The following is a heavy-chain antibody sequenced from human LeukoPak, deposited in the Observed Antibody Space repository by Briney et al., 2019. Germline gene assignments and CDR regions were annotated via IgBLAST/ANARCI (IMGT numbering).Heavy chain of an antibody. CDR1: GYTFTSYY. CDR3: ARAYGSGSYTLLFFDY. CDR2: INPSGGST. V-gene: IGHV1-46*01. Sequence: ASGKVSRKASGYTFTSYYIHWVRQAPGQGLEWMGIINPSGGSTSYAQKFQGRVTMTRDTSTSTVYMELGSLRSEDTAVYYCARAYGSGSYTLLFFDYWGQGTLVTVSS. D-gene: IGHD3-10*01. J-gene: IGHJ4*02.